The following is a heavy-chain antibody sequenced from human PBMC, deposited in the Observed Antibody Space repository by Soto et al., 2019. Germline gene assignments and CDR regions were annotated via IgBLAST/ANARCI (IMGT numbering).Heavy chain of an antibody. J-gene: IGHJ6*02. V-gene: IGHV1-2*04. CDR3: ARRHTDDYGGPSSYGMDV. CDR1: GYTFTGYY. D-gene: IGHD4-17*01. CDR2: INPNSGGT. Sequence: ASVKVSCKASGYTFTGYYMHWVRQAPGQGLEWMGWINPNSGGTNYAQKFQGWVTMTRDTSISTAYMELSRLRSDDTAVYYCARRHTDDYGGPSSYGMDVWGQGTTVTVSS.